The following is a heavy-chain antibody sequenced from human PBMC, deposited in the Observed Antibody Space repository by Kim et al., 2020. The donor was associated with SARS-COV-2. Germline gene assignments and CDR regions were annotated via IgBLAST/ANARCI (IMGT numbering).Heavy chain of an antibody. CDR3: ARLSSGYEAWFDP. Sequence: SETLSPTCTVSGGSISSYYWSWIRQPPGKGLEWIGYIYYSGSTNYNPSLKSRVTISVDTSKNQFSLKLSSVTAADTAVYYCARLSSGYEAWFDPWGQGTLVTVSS. D-gene: IGHD5-12*01. CDR1: GGSISSYY. CDR2: IYYSGST. V-gene: IGHV4-59*08. J-gene: IGHJ5*02.